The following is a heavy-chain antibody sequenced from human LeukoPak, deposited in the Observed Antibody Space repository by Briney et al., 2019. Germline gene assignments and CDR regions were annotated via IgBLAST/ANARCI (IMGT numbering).Heavy chain of an antibody. Sequence: PSETLSLTCTVSGGSISGYYWSWIRQPPGKGLEWIGYIYHNGGTNYNPSLQSRLTISVDTSKNQFSLNLRSVTAADTAVYYCARGGFSGGILRYFDLWGRGTLVTVSS. V-gene: IGHV4-59*01. CDR3: ARGGFSGGILRYFDL. CDR2: IYHNGGT. J-gene: IGHJ2*01. D-gene: IGHD2-15*01. CDR1: GGSISGYY.